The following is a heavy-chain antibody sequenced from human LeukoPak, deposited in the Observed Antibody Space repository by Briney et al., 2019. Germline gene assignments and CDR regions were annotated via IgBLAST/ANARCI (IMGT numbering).Heavy chain of an antibody. D-gene: IGHD3-10*01. V-gene: IGHV3-48*03. CDR3: ARDSSAMLRGYSDY. J-gene: IGHJ4*02. Sequence: GGSLRLSCAASGFTFSSYEFNWVRQAPGKGLQWISYIDATGDTIFYSDSVRGQFTISRDNTRNSLFLQMNSLRAEDTAVYYCARDSSAMLRGYSDYWGLGTLVTVSS. CDR2: IDATGDTI. CDR1: GFTFSSYE.